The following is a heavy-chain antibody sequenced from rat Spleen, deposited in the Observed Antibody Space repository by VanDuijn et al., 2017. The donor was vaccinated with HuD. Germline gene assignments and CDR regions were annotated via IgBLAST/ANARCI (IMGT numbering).Heavy chain of an antibody. V-gene: IGHV5-29*01. CDR2: ISYDGSST. D-gene: IGHD1-3*01. CDR1: GFTFSDYY. Sequence: EVQLVESGGGLVQPGRSLKLSCAASGFTFSDYYMAWVRQAPTKGLEWVATISYDGSSTYYRDSVKGRFTISRDNAKSTLYLQMDSLRSEDTATYYCASPYGSYLTFAYWGQGVMVTVSS. CDR3: ASPYGSYLTFAY. J-gene: IGHJ2*01.